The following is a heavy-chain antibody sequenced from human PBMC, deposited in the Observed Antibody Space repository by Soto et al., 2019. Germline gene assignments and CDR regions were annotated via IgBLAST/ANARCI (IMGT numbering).Heavy chain of an antibody. CDR1: GGTFSSYA. V-gene: IGHV1-2*04. CDR2: VDPNGGGS. J-gene: IGHJ4*02. Sequence: ASVKVSCKTSGGTFSSYAISWVRQDPGQGLEWMGWVDPNGGGSNSAQKFQGSVTMTWDTSITTAYLDLTRLTTNDTATYFCATWVDYGDFEGFDFWGQGTLVTVSS. CDR3: ATWVDYGDFEGFDF. D-gene: IGHD4-17*01.